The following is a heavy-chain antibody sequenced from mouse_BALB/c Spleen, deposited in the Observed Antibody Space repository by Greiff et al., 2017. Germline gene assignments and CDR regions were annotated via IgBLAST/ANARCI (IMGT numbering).Heavy chain of an antibody. CDR2: INPSSGYT. V-gene: IGHV1-4*02. CDR3: ARGGDSSGYYFDY. Sequence: VKLLESAAELARPGASVKMSCKASGYTFTSYTMHWVKQRPGQGLEWIGYINPSSGYTEYNQKFKDKTTLTADKSSSTAYMQLSSLTSEDSAVYYCARGGDSSGYYFDYWGQGTTLTVSS. CDR1: GYTFTSYT. J-gene: IGHJ2*01. D-gene: IGHD3-2*01.